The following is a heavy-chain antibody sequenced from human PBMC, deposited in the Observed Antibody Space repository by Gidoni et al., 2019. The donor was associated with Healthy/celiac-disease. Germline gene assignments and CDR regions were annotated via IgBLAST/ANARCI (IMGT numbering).Heavy chain of an antibody. CDR2: IVVGSGNT. V-gene: IGHV1-58*01. CDR1: GFTFTSPA. CDR3: AAERDGYNIDY. J-gene: IGHJ4*02. D-gene: IGHD5-12*01. Sequence: QMQLLQSGPEAKKPGTSLKGSCKPSGFTFTSPAGRWVRQARGQRLEWVGWIVVGSGNTNYAQKCQERVTITRDMSTSTAYMELSSLRSEDTAVYYCAAERDGYNIDYWGQGTLVTVSS.